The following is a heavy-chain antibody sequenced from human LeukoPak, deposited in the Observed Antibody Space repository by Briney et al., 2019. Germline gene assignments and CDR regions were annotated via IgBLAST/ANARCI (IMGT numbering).Heavy chain of an antibody. D-gene: IGHD6-13*01. J-gene: IGHJ4*02. Sequence: GGSLRLSCAASGFTFSSYAMNWVRQAPGKGLEWVAVISYDGSSKYYADSVKGRFTISRDSSKNTLYLQMNSLRAEDTAIYYCANSYSSSWYVANFDYWGQGTLVTVSS. CDR2: ISYDGSSK. V-gene: IGHV3-30*18. CDR1: GFTFSSYA. CDR3: ANSYSSSWYVANFDY.